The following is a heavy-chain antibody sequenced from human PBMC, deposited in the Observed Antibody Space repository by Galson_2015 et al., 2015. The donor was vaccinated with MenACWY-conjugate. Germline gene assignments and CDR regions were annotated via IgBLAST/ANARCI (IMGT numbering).Heavy chain of an antibody. J-gene: IGHJ4*02. CDR2: ISSSGIYI. CDR3: TRRTGGSYDY. CDR1: GFTFSTYS. Sequence: SLRLSCAASGFTFSTYSMNWVRQAPGKGLEWVSSISSSGIYIYYTDSVKGRFTISRDNAKNSLYLQMNSLRVEDTAVYYCTRRTGGSYDYWGQGTLVTVSS. V-gene: IGHV3-21*01. D-gene: IGHD1-26*01.